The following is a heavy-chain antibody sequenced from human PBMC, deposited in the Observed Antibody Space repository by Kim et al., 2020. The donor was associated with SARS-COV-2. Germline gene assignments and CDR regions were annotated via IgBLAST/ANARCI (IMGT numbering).Heavy chain of an antibody. CDR1: GGSISSSSYY. D-gene: IGHD3-22*01. Sequence: SETLSLTCTVSGGSISSSSYYWGWIRQPPGKGLEWIGSIYYSGSTYYNPSLKSRVTISVDTSKNQFSLKLSSVTAADTAVYYCARHRSEYDSSGYYYYPDAFDIWGQGTMVTVSA. J-gene: IGHJ3*02. CDR3: ARHRSEYDSSGYYYYPDAFDI. CDR2: IYYSGST. V-gene: IGHV4-39*01.